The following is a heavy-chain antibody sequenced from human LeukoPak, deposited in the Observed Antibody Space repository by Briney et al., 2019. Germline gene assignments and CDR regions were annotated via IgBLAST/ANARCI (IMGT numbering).Heavy chain of an antibody. CDR1: DLPFGSYA. CDR3: ARALYGDYETYYFDY. J-gene: IGHJ4*02. Sequence: PGGSLSLSCAALDLPFGSYALSWARQVPGKGLEWVSAISGSGGSTYYADSVKGRFTISRDNSKNTLYLQMNSLRAEDTAVYYCARALYGDYETYYFDYWGQGTLVTVSS. CDR2: ISGSGGST. V-gene: IGHV3-23*01. D-gene: IGHD4-17*01.